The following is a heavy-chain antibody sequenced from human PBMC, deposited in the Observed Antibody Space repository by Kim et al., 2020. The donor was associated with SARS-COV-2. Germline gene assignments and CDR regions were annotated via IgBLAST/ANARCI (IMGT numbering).Heavy chain of an antibody. Sequence: ASVKVSCKASGYTFTGYYMHWVRQAPGQGLEWMGWINPNSGGTNYAQKFQGRVTMTRDTSISTAYMELSRLRSDDTAVYYCAKERRITAAGTDAFDIWGQGTMVTVSS. J-gene: IGHJ3*02. CDR1: GYTFTGYY. CDR2: INPNSGGT. D-gene: IGHD6-13*01. CDR3: AKERRITAAGTDAFDI. V-gene: IGHV1-2*02.